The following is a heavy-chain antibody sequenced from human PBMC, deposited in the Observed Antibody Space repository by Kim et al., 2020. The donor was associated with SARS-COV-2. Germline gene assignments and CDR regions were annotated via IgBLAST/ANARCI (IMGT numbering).Heavy chain of an antibody. V-gene: IGHV1-69*13. CDR2: IIPIFGTA. CDR3: ARGLGTGFGELFPRGVV. D-gene: IGHD3-10*01. J-gene: IGHJ4*02. CDR1: GGTFSSYA. Sequence: SVKVSCKASGGTFSSYAISWVRQAPGQGLEWMGGIIPIFGTANYAQKFQGRVTITADESTSTAYMELSSLRSEDTAVYYCARGLGTGFGELFPRGVVWGQGTLVTVSS.